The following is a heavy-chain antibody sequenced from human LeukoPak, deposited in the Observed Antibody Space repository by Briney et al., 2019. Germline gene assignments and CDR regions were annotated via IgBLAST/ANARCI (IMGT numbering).Heavy chain of an antibody. CDR3: ARDPDVAAAGTN. J-gene: IGHJ4*02. Sequence: SGGSLRLSCAASGFTFSSYGMNWVRQAPGKGLEWVSSISSSSSYIYYADSVKGRFTISRDNAKNSLYLQMNSLRAEDTAVYYCARDPDVAAAGTNWGQGTLVTVSS. CDR2: ISSSSSYI. D-gene: IGHD6-13*01. CDR1: GFTFSSYG. V-gene: IGHV3-21*01.